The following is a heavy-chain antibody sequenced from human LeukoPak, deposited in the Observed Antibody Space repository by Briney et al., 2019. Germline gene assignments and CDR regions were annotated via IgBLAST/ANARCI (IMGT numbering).Heavy chain of an antibody. D-gene: IGHD5-12*01. Sequence: PGGSLRLSCAASGFTVSSNYMSWVRQAPGKGLEWVSVIYSGGSTYYADSVKGRFTISRDSSKSTLYLQMNSLRAEDTAVYYCARGVGGYDLLAYYYYYYMDVWGKGTTVTVSS. CDR1: GFTVSSNY. V-gene: IGHV3-53*01. CDR3: ARGVGGYDLLAYYYYYYMDV. CDR2: IYSGGST. J-gene: IGHJ6*03.